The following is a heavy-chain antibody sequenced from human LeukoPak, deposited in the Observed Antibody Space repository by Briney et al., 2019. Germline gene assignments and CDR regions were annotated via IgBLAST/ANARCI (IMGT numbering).Heavy chain of an antibody. CDR2: ISWNSGNI. CDR3: ATLTAAGTNY. J-gene: IGHJ4*02. Sequence: PGGSLRPSCAASGFTFDDYAMHWVRQAPGKGLEWVSGISWNSGNIGYADSVKGRFTISRDNAKNSLYLQMNSLRAEDMALYYCATLTAAGTNYWGQGTLVTVSS. V-gene: IGHV3-9*03. CDR1: GFTFDDYA. D-gene: IGHD6-13*01.